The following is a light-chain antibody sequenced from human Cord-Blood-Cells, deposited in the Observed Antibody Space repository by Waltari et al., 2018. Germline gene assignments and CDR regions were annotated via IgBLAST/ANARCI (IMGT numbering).Light chain of an antibody. J-gene: IGKJ2*01. Sequence: DIQMTQSPSTLSASVGDRVTITCRASQSISSWLAWYQQKPGKAPKLLIYKASSLESGVPSRFSGSGSGTEFTLTISSLQPDDFATYYCQQYNSYSPYTFGQGPSWRSN. CDR1: QSISSW. CDR2: KAS. V-gene: IGKV1-5*03. CDR3: QQYNSYSPYT.